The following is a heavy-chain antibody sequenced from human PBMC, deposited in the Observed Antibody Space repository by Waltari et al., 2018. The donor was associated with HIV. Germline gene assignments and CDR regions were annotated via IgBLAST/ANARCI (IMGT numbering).Heavy chain of an antibody. D-gene: IGHD2-2*02. CDR1: GYTFTSYG. CDR3: ARDLIVVVPAAIGGFDY. Sequence: QVQLVQSGAEVKKPGASVKVSCKASGYTFTSYGISWVRQAPGQGLEWMGWISAYNGNTNYAQKLQGRVTMTTDTSTSTAYMELRSLRSDDTAVYYCARDLIVVVPAAIGGFDYWGQGTLVTVSS. CDR2: ISAYNGNT. V-gene: IGHV1-18*01. J-gene: IGHJ4*02.